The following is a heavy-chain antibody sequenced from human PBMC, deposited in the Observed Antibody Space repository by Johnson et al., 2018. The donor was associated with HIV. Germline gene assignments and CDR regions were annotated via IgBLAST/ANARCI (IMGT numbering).Heavy chain of an antibody. CDR3: ATSTASDAFEI. CDR2: TRNKANSYTT. D-gene: IGHD1-1*01. CDR1: GFTFSDHF. J-gene: IGHJ3*02. Sequence: EVQLVESGGGLVQPGGSLRLSCAASGFTFSDHFMDWVRQAPGKGLEWVGRTRNKANSYTTEYAASVKGRFTISRDDSKNSLYLQMNSLKTEDTAVYYCATSTASDAFEIWGQGTMVTVSS. V-gene: IGHV3-72*01.